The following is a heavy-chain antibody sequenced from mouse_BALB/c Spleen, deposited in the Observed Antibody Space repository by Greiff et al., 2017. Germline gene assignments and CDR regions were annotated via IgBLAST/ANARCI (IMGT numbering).Heavy chain of an antibody. CDR1: GYSITSGYY. CDR3: AREEEGY. CDR2: ISYDGSN. J-gene: IGHJ2*01. V-gene: IGHV3-6*02. Sequence: EVKLQESGPGLVKPSQSLSLTCSVTGYSITSGYYWNWIRQFPGNKLEWMGYISYDGSNNYNPSLKNRISITRDTSKNQFFLKLNSVTTEDTATYYCAREEEGYWGQGTTLTVSS.